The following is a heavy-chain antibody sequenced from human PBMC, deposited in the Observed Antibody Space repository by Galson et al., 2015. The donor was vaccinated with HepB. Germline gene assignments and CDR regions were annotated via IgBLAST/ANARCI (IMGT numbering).Heavy chain of an antibody. Sequence: YTFTGYYMHWVRQAPGQGLEWMGWINPNSGDTNYAQKFQVRVTMTRDTSISTAYMELSRLRLDDTAIYYCARDMGDDYSDYWGQGTLVTVSS. D-gene: IGHD3-16*01. J-gene: IGHJ4*02. CDR1: YTFTGYY. V-gene: IGHV1-2*02. CDR3: ARDMGDDYSDY. CDR2: INPNSGDT.